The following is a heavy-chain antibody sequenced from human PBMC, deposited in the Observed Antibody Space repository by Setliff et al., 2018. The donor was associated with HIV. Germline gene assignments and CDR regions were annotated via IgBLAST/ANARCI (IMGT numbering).Heavy chain of an antibody. CDR3: ARRFPDGYYDSSGYYYDAFDI. CDR1: GSSFSSNW. Sequence: GESLKISCKGSGSSFSSNWIGWVRQMPGKGLEWMGIIYPGDSDTRYSPSFQGQVTISVDKSISTAYLQWSSLKASDTAMYYCARRFPDGYYDSSGYYYDAFDIWGQGTMVTVSS. V-gene: IGHV5-51*01. CDR2: IYPGDSDT. J-gene: IGHJ3*02. D-gene: IGHD3-22*01.